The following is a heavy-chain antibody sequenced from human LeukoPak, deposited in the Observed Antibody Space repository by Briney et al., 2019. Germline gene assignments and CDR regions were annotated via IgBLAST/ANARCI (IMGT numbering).Heavy chain of an antibody. CDR2: INHSGST. CDR3: ARIRARWARIAAAGTGDY. V-gene: IGHV4-34*01. Sequence: SETLSLTCAVYGGSFSGYYWSWIRQPPGKGLEWIGEINHSGSTNYNPSLKSRVTISVDTSKNQFSLKLSSVTAADTAVYYCARIRARWARIAAAGTGDYWGQGTLVTVSS. CDR1: GGSFSGYY. J-gene: IGHJ4*02. D-gene: IGHD6-13*01.